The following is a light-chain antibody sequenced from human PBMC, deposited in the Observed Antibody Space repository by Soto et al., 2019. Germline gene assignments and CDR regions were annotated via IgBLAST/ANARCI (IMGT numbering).Light chain of an antibody. V-gene: IGKV3-20*01. CDR3: QQYGTSLFS. CDR1: QSVSNNY. CDR2: GAS. Sequence: EIVLTQPPGTLSLSPGERATLSCRASQSVSNNYLAWYQQKPGQAPRLLIYGASNRATGIPDRFSGSGSGTDFTLTISRLEPEDFAVYYCQQYGTSLFSFGPGTKVDIK. J-gene: IGKJ3*01.